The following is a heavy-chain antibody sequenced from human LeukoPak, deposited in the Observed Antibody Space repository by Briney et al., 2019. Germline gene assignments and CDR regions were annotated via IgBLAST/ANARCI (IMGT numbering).Heavy chain of an antibody. CDR1: GFDFDAHD. V-gene: IGHV3-30*02. CDR3: ARDPTYYDSRRGAFDI. Sequence: GGSLRLSCGASGFDFDAHDMHWVRQAPGKGLEWVAFIRSDGYHTYYTDSVKGRFTISRDNSKNTLYLQMNSLRVEDTAVYYCARDPTYYDSRRGAFDIWGQGTMVTVSS. D-gene: IGHD3-22*01. J-gene: IGHJ3*02. CDR2: IRSDGYHT.